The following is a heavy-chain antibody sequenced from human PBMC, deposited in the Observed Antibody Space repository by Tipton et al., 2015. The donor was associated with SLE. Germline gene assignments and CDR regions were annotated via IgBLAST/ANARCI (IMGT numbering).Heavy chain of an antibody. CDR3: ARSVGDPPRYYYYYMDV. J-gene: IGHJ6*03. CDR1: GGSISSYY. V-gene: IGHV4-59*08. D-gene: IGHD1-26*01. CDR2: IYYSGST. Sequence: LRLSCTVSGGSISSYYWSWIRQHPGKGLEWIGYIYYSGSTYYNPSLKSRVTISVDTSKNQFSLKLSSVTAADTAVYYCARSVGDPPRYYYYYMDVWGKGTTVTVSS.